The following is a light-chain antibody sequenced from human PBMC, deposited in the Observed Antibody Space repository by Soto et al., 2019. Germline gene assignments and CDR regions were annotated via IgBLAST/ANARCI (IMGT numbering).Light chain of an antibody. V-gene: IGKV1-27*01. Sequence: DIQLTQSPSSLSASVRDRVTITCRARQGISNYLAWYQQKPGKVPKLLNYAASTLQSGVPSRFSGSRSGTDFTLTISSLQPEDVATCYSQKYDSAPWTCGQGTKVEIK. CDR3: QKYDSAPWT. CDR2: AAS. J-gene: IGKJ1*01. CDR1: QGISNY.